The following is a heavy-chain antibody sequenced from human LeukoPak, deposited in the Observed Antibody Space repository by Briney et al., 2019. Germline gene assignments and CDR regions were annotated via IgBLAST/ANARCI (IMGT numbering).Heavy chain of an antibody. CDR2: IRGSSASP. D-gene: IGHD6-13*01. J-gene: IGHJ6*03. Sequence: GGSLTLSCAASGFTFTNFAMTWVRQPPGDGLEWVAAIRGSSASPHDAAYVKGRFTISRDNSKETLYLQMNSLRAEDTAVYYCAKDGYSSSWYNYYYYYMDVWGKGTTVTASS. CDR3: AKDGYSSSWYNYYYYYMDV. V-gene: IGHV3-23*01. CDR1: GFTFTNFA.